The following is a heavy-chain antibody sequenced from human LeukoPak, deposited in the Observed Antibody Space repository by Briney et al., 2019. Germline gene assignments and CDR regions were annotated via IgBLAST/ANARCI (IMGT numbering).Heavy chain of an antibody. J-gene: IGHJ6*02. CDR2: MNRDGSEK. Sequence: GGSLRLSCAASGFTLSSYAMSWVRQAPGKGLEWVANMNRDGSEKNYVDSIKGRFTISRDNAANSLYLQMNSLRVEDTAVYYCARDGGIIRFGGQDVWGQGTAVIVS. D-gene: IGHD3-16*01. CDR3: ARDGGIIRFGGQDV. CDR1: GFTLSSYA. V-gene: IGHV3-7*01.